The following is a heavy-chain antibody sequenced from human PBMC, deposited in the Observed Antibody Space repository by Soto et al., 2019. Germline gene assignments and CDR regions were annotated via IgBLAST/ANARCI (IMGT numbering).Heavy chain of an antibody. Sequence: PGGSLRLSCAASGFTVSSNYMSWVRQAPGKGLEWVSVIYSGGSTYYADSVKGRFTISRDNSKNTLYLQMNSLRAEDTAVYYCARDNAAAVAGTKGYWYFDLWGRGTLVTVSS. J-gene: IGHJ2*01. V-gene: IGHV3-66*01. CDR3: ARDNAAAVAGTKGYWYFDL. CDR2: IYSGGST. CDR1: GFTVSSNY. D-gene: IGHD6-19*01.